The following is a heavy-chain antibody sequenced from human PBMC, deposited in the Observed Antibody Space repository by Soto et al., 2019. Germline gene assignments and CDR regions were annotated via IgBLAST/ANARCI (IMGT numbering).Heavy chain of an antibody. Sequence: QVQLVQSGAEVKKPGASVKVSCKASGYTFTSCGISWVRQAPGQGLEWMGWISADNGNTNYAQQRQGRFTMTTDTSTSTAYRELRSLRSDDTAVYYCARDRGGYALDYWGQGTLVTVSS. D-gene: IGHD5-12*01. CDR1: GYTFTSCG. CDR3: ARDRGGYALDY. V-gene: IGHV1-18*01. J-gene: IGHJ4*02. CDR2: ISADNGNT.